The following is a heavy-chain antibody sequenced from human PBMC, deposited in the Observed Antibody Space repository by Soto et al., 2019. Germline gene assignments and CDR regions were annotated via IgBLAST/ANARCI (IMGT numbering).Heavy chain of an antibody. D-gene: IGHD3-22*01. V-gene: IGHV4-59*02. CDR2: IYYSESP. CDR3: ARDVPYDASGI. Sequence: QVQLQESGPGLVKPSETLSLTCTVSGGPVTSAYWHWIRQPPGKGLEWIGHIYYSESPSYNPSLKSRGTRSVDTCTNHASRRLTSVTAADTAVYYCARDVPYDASGIWGQGTLVTVS. J-gene: IGHJ4*02. CDR1: GGPVTSAY.